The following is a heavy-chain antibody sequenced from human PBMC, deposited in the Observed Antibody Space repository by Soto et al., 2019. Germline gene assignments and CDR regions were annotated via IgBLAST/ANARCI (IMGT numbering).Heavy chain of an antibody. D-gene: IGHD2-21*02. CDR2: IRSKANSYAT. Sequence: GGSLRLSCAASGLTFSGSAMHWVRQASGKGLEWVGRIRSKANSYATAYAASVKGRFTISRDDSKNTAYLQMNSLKTEDTAVYYCTKDVTGDIGADFWGQGTPVTVSS. CDR3: TKDVTGDIGADF. J-gene: IGHJ4*02. V-gene: IGHV3-73*01. CDR1: GLTFSGSA.